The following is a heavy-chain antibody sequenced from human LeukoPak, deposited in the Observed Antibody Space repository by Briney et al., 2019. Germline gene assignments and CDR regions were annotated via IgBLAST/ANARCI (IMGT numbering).Heavy chain of an antibody. J-gene: IGHJ4*02. D-gene: IGHD6-6*01. CDR1: GYTFTNGY. V-gene: IGHV1-46*03. CDR2: INPGDGST. CDR3: ARVGQLVFDY. Sequence: GASVKVSYKTSGYTFTNGYLHWVRQAPGQGLEWVGIINPGDGSTKYAQKFQGRVTMTRDTSTSTVYMELSILGSEDTAVYYCARVGQLVFDYWGQGTLVTVSS.